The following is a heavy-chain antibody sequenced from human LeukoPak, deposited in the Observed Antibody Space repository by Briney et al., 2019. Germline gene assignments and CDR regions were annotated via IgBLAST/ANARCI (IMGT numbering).Heavy chain of an antibody. Sequence: PGGSLRLSCAASGFTFSSYTMNWVRQAPGKGLEWVSSMSSSSSYIYYADSVKGRFTISRDNAKNSLYLQMHSLRAEDTAVYYCARGTRITMVRGSPNDAFDIWGQGTMVTVSS. D-gene: IGHD3-10*01. J-gene: IGHJ3*02. V-gene: IGHV3-21*01. CDR3: ARGTRITMVRGSPNDAFDI. CDR2: MSSSSSYI. CDR1: GFTFSSYT.